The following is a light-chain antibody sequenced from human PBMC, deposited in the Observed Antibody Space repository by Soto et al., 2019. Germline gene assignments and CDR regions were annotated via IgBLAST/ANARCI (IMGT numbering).Light chain of an antibody. CDR1: QSVSSY. CDR2: DAS. CDR3: QQRSNWPPKYS. Sequence: EIVLTQSPATLSLSPGERATLSCRASQSVSSYLAWYQQKPCQAPRLLIYDASNRATGIPARFSGSGSRTDSTLTISSLASENFAVYYGQQRSNWPPKYSFGQGTKLEIK. V-gene: IGKV3-11*01. J-gene: IGKJ2*01.